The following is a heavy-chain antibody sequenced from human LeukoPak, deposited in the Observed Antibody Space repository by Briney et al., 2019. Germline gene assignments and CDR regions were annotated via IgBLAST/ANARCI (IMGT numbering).Heavy chain of an antibody. CDR1: GGSISNSSYY. J-gene: IGHJ6*02. CDR2: MYYSGST. CDR3: ARHGRGLTRYYYYYGMDV. V-gene: IGHV4-39*01. D-gene: IGHD3-10*01. Sequence: SETLSLTCTVSGGSISNSSYYWGWIRQPPGTGLEWIGSMYYSGSTYYNPSLKSRVTISVDTSKNQFSLKLSSVTAADTAVYYCARHGRGLTRYYYYYGMDVWGQGTTVTVSS.